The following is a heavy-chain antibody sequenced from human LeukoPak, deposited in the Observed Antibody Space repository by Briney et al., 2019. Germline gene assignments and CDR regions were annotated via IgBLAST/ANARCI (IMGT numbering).Heavy chain of an antibody. D-gene: IGHD5-24*01. CDR2: IFYSGIT. CDR3: ARPKQRDGHNYVDAFDI. Sequence: SETLSLTCTVSGGSISSYYCSWIRQPPGKGLEWIGYIFYSGITNYNPSLKSRITISVDTSKNQFSLNLNSVTAADTAVYYCARPKQRDGHNYVDAFDIWGQRTMVIVSS. V-gene: IGHV4-59*08. CDR1: GGSISSYY. J-gene: IGHJ3*02.